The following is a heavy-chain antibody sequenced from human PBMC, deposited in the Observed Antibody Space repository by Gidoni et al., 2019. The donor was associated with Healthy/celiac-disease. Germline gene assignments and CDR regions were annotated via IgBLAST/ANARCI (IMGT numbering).Heavy chain of an antibody. Sequence: QVQLVESGGGVVQPGRSLRLSCAASGFTFSSYGMHWVRQAPGKGLEWVAVISYDGSNKYYADSVKGRFTISRDNSKNTLYLQMNSLRAEDTAVYYCAKDALPPYCSSTSCYSWYFDLWGRGTLVTVSS. CDR1: GFTFSSYG. V-gene: IGHV3-30*18. CDR2: ISYDGSNK. D-gene: IGHD2-2*01. J-gene: IGHJ2*01. CDR3: AKDALPPYCSSTSCYSWYFDL.